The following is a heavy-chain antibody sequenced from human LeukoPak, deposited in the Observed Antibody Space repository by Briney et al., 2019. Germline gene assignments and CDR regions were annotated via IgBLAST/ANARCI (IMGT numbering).Heavy chain of an antibody. D-gene: IGHD5-18*01. Sequence: SETLSLTCAVSGGSITTTSFSWAWIRQPPGQDLEWIATISSSGEAYYHPSLMSRVTISIDTSKNQFSLNLTSVTAADTAVYYCARDGGYKRFDPWGQGTLVIVSS. CDR1: GGSITTTSFS. CDR2: ISSSGEA. V-gene: IGHV4-39*02. J-gene: IGHJ5*02. CDR3: ARDGGYKRFDP.